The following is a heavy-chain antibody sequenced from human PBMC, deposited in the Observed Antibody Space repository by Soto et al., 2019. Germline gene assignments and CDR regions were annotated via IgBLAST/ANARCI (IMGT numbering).Heavy chain of an antibody. CDR2: ISSNGVGT. Sequence: GGSLRLSCAASGFTLSGYAMDWVRQAPGKGLEYVSGISSNGVGTYYANSVQGRFTISRDNSKNTVYLQMGSLRPEDMAVYYCARRARPDFYYMDVWGEGTTVTVPS. D-gene: IGHD6-6*01. J-gene: IGHJ6*03. CDR3: ARRARPDFYYMDV. CDR1: GFTLSGYA. V-gene: IGHV3-64*01.